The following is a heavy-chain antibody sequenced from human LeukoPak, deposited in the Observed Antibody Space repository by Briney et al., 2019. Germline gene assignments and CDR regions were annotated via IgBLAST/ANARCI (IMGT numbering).Heavy chain of an antibody. CDR3: ARDADYYGSGSPDY. J-gene: IGHJ4*02. CDR2: INTDGSST. CDR1: GFTFSSYA. D-gene: IGHD3-10*01. V-gene: IGHV3-74*01. Sequence: GGSLRLSCAASGFTFSSYAMSWVRQAPGKGLMWASRINTDGSSTSYADSVRGRFTISRDNAKNTLYLQMNSLRVEDTAVYYCARDADYYGSGSPDYWGQGTLVTVSS.